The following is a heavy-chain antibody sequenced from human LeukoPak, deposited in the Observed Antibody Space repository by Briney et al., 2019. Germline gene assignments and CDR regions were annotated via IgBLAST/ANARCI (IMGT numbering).Heavy chain of an antibody. CDR2: IKQDGSEK. CDR3: ARKRPGYSSSWSNWFDP. D-gene: IGHD6-13*01. Sequence: GGSLRLSCAASGFTFSSYWMSWVRQAPGKGLEWVANIKQDGSEKYYVDSVKGRFTISRDNAKNSLYLQMNSLRAEDTAVYYCARKRPGYSSSWSNWFDPWGQGTLVTVSS. CDR1: GFTFSSYW. V-gene: IGHV3-7*01. J-gene: IGHJ5*02.